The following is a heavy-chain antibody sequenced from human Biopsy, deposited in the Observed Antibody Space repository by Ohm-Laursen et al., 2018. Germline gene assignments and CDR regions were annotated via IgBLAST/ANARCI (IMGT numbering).Heavy chain of an antibody. J-gene: IGHJ4*02. V-gene: IGHV3-23*01. CDR1: GFTFRNYA. CDR3: AKDQGYYYDRSVYYYFDY. Sequence: SLRLSCSASGFTFRNYALTWVRQAPGKVLEWVSAITSSGDTTYYSDSVKGRFTISRDSSKNTLHLQMNNLRAEDTAVYYCAKDQGYYYDRSVYYYFDYWGRGTLVTVSS. D-gene: IGHD3-22*01. CDR2: ITSSGDTT.